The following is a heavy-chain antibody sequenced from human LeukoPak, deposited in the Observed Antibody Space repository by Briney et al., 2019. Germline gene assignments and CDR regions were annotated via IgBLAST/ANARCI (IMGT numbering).Heavy chain of an antibody. Sequence: SETLSLTCTVSGGSISSSSYYWGWIRQPPGKGLEWIGYIYYSGSTKYKPSFKSRVTISVDTSKNQFSLRLSSVTAADTAVYYCARHSGYALYNWFDPWGQGTLVTVSS. CDR1: GGSISSSSYY. D-gene: IGHD5-12*01. CDR2: IYYSGST. J-gene: IGHJ5*02. V-gene: IGHV4-61*05. CDR3: ARHSGYALYNWFDP.